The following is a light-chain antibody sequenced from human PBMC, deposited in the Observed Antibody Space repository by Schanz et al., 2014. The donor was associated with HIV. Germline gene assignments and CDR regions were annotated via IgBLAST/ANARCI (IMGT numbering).Light chain of an antibody. CDR2: SAS. V-gene: IGKV3D-15*01. CDR3: QQYNDWPLT. CDR1: QSVGKY. Sequence: EIVLTQSPGTLSLSPGERATLSCRASQSVGKYLAWYQQKPGQAPRLLIYSASRRANGIPDRFSGSGSGTEFTLTISSLQSEDFAIYHCQQYNDWPLTFGQGTKVEIK. J-gene: IGKJ2*01.